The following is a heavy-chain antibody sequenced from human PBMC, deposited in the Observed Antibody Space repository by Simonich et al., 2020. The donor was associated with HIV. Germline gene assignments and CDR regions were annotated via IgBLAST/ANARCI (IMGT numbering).Heavy chain of an antibody. CDR3: ARRTGYDLDY. J-gene: IGHJ4*02. D-gene: IGHD5-12*01. Sequence: QVQLQQWGAGLLKPSETLSLNCAVYGGSFSGYYWSWIRQPPGKGLEWIGEINHSGITNYKPSLKSRVTISVDTSKNQFSLKLSSVTAADTALYYCARRTGYDLDYWGQGTLVTVSS. V-gene: IGHV4-34*01. CDR2: INHSGIT. CDR1: GGSFSGYY.